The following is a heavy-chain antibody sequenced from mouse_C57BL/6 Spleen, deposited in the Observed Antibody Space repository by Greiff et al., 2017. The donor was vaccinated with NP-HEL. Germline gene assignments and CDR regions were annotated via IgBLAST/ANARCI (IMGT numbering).Heavy chain of an antibody. CDR1: GYTFTSYW. J-gene: IGHJ3*01. D-gene: IGHD1-1*01. CDR3: ATDYYGSSYRFAY. V-gene: IGHV1-55*01. CDR2: IYPGSGST. Sequence: QVQLQQPGAELVKPGASVKMSCKASGYTFTSYWITWVKQRPGQGLEWIGDIYPGSGSTNYNEKFKSKATLTVDKSSSTAYMQLSSLTSEDSAVYYCATDYYGSSYRFAYWGQGTLVTVSA.